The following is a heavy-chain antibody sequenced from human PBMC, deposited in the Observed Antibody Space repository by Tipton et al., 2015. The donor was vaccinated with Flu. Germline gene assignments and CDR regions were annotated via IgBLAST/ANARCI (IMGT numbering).Heavy chain of an antibody. Sequence: SLRLSRAASGFTFSSYWMYWVRQVPGKGLVWVSLINSDGSSTNYADSVKGRFTVSRDNAKNTLYLQMNSLRAEDTAVYFCTRASYGSADYWGQGTLVTVSS. CDR3: TRASYGSADY. J-gene: IGHJ4*02. CDR1: GFTFSSYW. CDR2: INSDGSST. V-gene: IGHV3-74*01. D-gene: IGHD3-10*01.